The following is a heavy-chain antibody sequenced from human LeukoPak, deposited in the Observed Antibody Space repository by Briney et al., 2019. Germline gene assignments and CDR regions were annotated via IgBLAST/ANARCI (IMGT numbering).Heavy chain of an antibody. CDR3: ARSAVVTDYDY. CDR2: IYSGGST. D-gene: IGHD2-21*02. CDR1: GFTVSSKY. J-gene: IGHJ4*02. Sequence: PWGSLRLSCAASGFTVSSKYMSWVRQAPSKGLEWVSVIYSGGSTYYADSVKGRFTISRDNSKNTLYLQMNSQRAEDTAVYYCARSAVVTDYDYWGQGTLVTVSS. V-gene: IGHV3-53*01.